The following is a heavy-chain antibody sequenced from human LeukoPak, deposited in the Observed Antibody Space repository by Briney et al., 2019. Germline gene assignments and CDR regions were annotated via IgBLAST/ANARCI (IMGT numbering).Heavy chain of an antibody. Sequence: SETLSLTCTVSGGSIGSGGYYWNWIRQHPGKGLEWIGYIYYSGNTYYNPSLKSRVTISVDTSKHQFSLNLSSVTAADTAVYSCARGEGSGSYLDAFDIWGQGTMVTVSS. V-gene: IGHV4-31*03. J-gene: IGHJ3*02. CDR1: GGSIGSGGYY. CDR3: ARGEGSGSYLDAFDI. D-gene: IGHD1-26*01. CDR2: IYYSGNT.